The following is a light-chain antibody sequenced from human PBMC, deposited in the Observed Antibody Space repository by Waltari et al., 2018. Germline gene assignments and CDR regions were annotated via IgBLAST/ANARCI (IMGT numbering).Light chain of an antibody. Sequence: EIVMTQSPATLSVSPGERATLSCRASRSISSDLAWYQQKPGQAPRLLIYGASTRATGIPARFSGSGSGTEFTLTISSLQSEDFAVYYCQQYNNWPPYTFGKGTKLAIK. CDR1: RSISSD. J-gene: IGKJ2*01. V-gene: IGKV3-15*01. CDR2: GAS. CDR3: QQYNNWPPYT.